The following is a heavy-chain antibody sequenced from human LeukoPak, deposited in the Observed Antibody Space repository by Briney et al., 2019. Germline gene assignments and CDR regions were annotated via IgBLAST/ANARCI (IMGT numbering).Heavy chain of an antibody. CDR3: ARALRVAAAGNIYFDY. J-gene: IGHJ4*02. CDR2: IYPGDSDT. D-gene: IGHD6-13*01. Sequence: ASVKVSCKGSGYSFTSYWIGWVRQMPGKGLEWMGIIYPGDSDTRYSPSFQGQVTISADKSISTAYLQWSSLKASDTAMYYCARALRVAAAGNIYFDYWGQGTLVTVSS. V-gene: IGHV5-51*01. CDR1: GYSFTSYW.